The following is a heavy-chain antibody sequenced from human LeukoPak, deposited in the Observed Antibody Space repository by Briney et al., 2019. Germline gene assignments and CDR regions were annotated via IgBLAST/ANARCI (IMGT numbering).Heavy chain of an antibody. J-gene: IGHJ4*02. V-gene: IGHV3-23*01. Sequence: GGSLRLSCAASGFTFSQYGMSWVRQAPGKGLEWVSMISDSGGSTYYADSVKGRFTISRDYSKTTLYLQMNSLRAEDTAVYYCAKDPDYYGSGSIDYWGQGTLVTVSS. D-gene: IGHD3-10*01. CDR2: ISDSGGST. CDR1: GFTFSQYG. CDR3: AKDPDYYGSGSIDY.